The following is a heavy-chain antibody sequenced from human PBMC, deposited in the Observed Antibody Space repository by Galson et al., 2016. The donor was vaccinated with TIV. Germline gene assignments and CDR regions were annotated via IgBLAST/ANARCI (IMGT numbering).Heavy chain of an antibody. Sequence: QSGAEVKKPGESLKISCEGSGYKFTTYWIAWVRQMPGKGLEWMGAIYPGDSDTRYSPSFQGQVTITADKSTRTAYLQWSSLKASDTAVYYCARRDSTGISNFDFWGQGTLVTVSS. J-gene: IGHJ4*02. CDR2: IYPGDSDT. D-gene: IGHD3-22*01. CDR3: ARRDSTGISNFDF. V-gene: IGHV5-51*01. CDR1: GYKFTTYW.